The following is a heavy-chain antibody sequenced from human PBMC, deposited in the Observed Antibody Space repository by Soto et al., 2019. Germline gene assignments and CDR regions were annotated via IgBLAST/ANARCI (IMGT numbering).Heavy chain of an antibody. CDR2: IYYNGST. J-gene: IGHJ4*02. CDR3: ARYRISGSWSKFDY. V-gene: IGHV4-31*03. D-gene: IGHD6-13*01. CDR1: GLTISSASYY. Sequence: QVLLQESGPRLMKPSQTLSLTCSVSGLTISSASYYWSWIRQHPGKGLEWVGNIYYNGSTYYSPSLKSRVTVWFDTSKNHFSLRLTSVTAADTAVYYCARYRISGSWSKFDYWGQGTRVTVSS.